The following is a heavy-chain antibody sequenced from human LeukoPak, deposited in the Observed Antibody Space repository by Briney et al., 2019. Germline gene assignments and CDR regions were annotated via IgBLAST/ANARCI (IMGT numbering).Heavy chain of an antibody. CDR2: INWNGGST. CDR3: ARDSGWKALEY. V-gene: IGHV3-20*04. D-gene: IGHD3-10*01. CDR1: GFTFDDYA. J-gene: IGHJ4*02. Sequence: PGGSLRLSCAASGFTFDDYAMNWVRQVPGKGLEWVCGINWNGGSTGYADSVKGRFTIFRDNAKKSLYLQMNSLRAEDTALYYCARDSGWKALEYWGQGTLVTVSS.